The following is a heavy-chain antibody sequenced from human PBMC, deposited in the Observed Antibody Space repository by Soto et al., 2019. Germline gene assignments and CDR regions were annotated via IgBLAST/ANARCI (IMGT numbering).Heavy chain of an antibody. D-gene: IGHD3-22*01. J-gene: IGHJ6*01. CDR2: ISYDGSNK. CDR1: GFTFSSYG. Sequence: QVQLVESGGGVVQPGRSLRLSCAASGFTFSSYGMHWVRQAPGKGLEWVAVISYDGSNKYYADSVKGRFTISRDNSKNTLYLQMNSLRAEDTAVYYCAKEGRYYYDSSGYSVYYYYGMDVW. V-gene: IGHV3-30*18. CDR3: AKEGRYYYDSSGYSVYYYYGMDV.